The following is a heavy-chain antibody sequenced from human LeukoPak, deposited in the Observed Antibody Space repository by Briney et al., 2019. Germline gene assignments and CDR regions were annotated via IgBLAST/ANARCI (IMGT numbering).Heavy chain of an antibody. D-gene: IGHD6-19*01. J-gene: IGHJ4*02. V-gene: IGHV3-7*03. CDR3: AKDVYSSGTGYFDY. CDR1: GFTFSNYW. Sequence: GGSLRLSCAASGFTFSNYWMSWVRQAPGKGLEWVANIKQDGSEKYYVDSVKGRFTISRDNAKNSLYLQMNSLRAEDTALYYCAKDVYSSGTGYFDYWGQGTLVTVSS. CDR2: IKQDGSEK.